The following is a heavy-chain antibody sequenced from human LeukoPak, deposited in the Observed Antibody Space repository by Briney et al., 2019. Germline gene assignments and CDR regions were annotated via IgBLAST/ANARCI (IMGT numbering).Heavy chain of an antibody. D-gene: IGHD2-2*01. CDR1: GGSISSYY. V-gene: IGHV4-59*01. Sequence: SETLSLTCTVSGGSISSYYWSWIRQPPGKGLEWIGYIYYSGSTNYNPSLKSRVTISVDTSKNQFSLKLSSVTAADTAVYYCARAGGVPAAMLYYYYVDVWGKGTTVTVSS. CDR2: IYYSGST. J-gene: IGHJ6*03. CDR3: ARAGGVPAAMLYYYYVDV.